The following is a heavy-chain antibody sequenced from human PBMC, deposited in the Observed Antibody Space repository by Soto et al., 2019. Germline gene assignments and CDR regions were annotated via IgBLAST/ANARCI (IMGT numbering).Heavy chain of an antibody. CDR2: ISHSGST. Sequence: SETLSLTCAVYGGSFSDYYSTWIRQPPGKGLEWIGEISHSGSTDYNPSLKSRVTISLDTSKNLLSLKLSSVTAADTAVYYCERYKVYGASNLAYWGQGTPVTVSS. D-gene: IGHD3-10*01. CDR3: ERYKVYGASNLAY. J-gene: IGHJ4*02. CDR1: GGSFSDYY. V-gene: IGHV4-34*01.